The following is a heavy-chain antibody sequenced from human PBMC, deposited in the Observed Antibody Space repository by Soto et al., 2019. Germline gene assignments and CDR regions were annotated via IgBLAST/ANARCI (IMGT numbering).Heavy chain of an antibody. V-gene: IGHV3-23*01. CDR2: ISPSGDNT. CDR1: AFTFGSYA. J-gene: IGHJ4*02. D-gene: IGHD3-10*01. CDR3: AKSGSHSYFDY. Sequence: VGSLRLSCAASAFTFGSYAMSWVRQAPGKGLEWVSSISPSGDNTYYADSVKGRSTISRGNSENTLYLQMNSLRAEDTAVYYCAKSGSHSYFDYWGQGTLVTVSS.